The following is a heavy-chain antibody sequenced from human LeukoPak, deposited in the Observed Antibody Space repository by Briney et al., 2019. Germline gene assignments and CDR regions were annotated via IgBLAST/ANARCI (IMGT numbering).Heavy chain of an antibody. CDR3: TTSTSGNYYLDAFDI. J-gene: IGHJ3*02. CDR1: GFTFSNAW. CDR2: IKSKTDGGTT. V-gene: IGHV3-15*01. D-gene: IGHD1-26*01. Sequence: TGGSLRLSCAASGFTFSNAWMSWVRQAPGKGLEWVGRIKSKTDGGTTDYAAPVKGRFTISRDDSKNTLYLQMNSLKTEDTAVYYCTTSTSGNYYLDAFDIWSQGTMVTVSS.